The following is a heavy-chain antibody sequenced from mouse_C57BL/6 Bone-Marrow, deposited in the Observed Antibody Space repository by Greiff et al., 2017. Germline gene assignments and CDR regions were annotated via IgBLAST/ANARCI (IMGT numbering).Heavy chain of an antibody. CDR2: ISSGGSYT. Sequence: EVQRVESGGDLVKPGGSLKLSCAASGFTFSSYGMSWVRQTPDKRLEWVATISSGGSYTYYPDSVKGRFTISRDNAKNTLYLQMSSLKSEDTAMYYCARHEGLGYGYLRYFDYWGQGTTLTVSS. V-gene: IGHV5-6*01. CDR3: ARHEGLGYGYLRYFDY. CDR1: GFTFSSYG. D-gene: IGHD2-2*01. J-gene: IGHJ2*01.